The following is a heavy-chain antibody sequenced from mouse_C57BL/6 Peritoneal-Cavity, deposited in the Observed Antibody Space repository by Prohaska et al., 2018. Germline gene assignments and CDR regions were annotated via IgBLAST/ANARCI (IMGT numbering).Heavy chain of an antibody. J-gene: IGHJ4*01. D-gene: IGHD4-1*01. Sequence: TVSGFSLTSSGVSWVRQPPGKGLEWLGVIWGDGSTNYHSALISRLSISKDNSKSQVFLKLNSLQTDDTATYYCAKRGWDDYYAMDYWGQGTSVTVSS. CDR3: AKRGWDDYYAMDY. CDR1: GFSLTSSG. V-gene: IGHV2-3*01. CDR2: IWGDGST.